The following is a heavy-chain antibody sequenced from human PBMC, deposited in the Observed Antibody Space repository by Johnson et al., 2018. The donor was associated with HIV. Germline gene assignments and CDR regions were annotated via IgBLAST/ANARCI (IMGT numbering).Heavy chain of an antibody. CDR2: ISSSGSSI. Sequence: QVQLVESGGDLVKPGGSLRLSCAASGFTFRDYYMSWIRQAPGKGLEWVAYISSSGSSISYADSVKGRFTISRDNSKNTLYLQMNSLRAEDTAVYYCARYLTEKTPNAFDIWGQGTMVTVSS. CDR3: ARYLTEKTPNAFDI. CDR1: GFTFRDYY. J-gene: IGHJ3*02. D-gene: IGHD2-15*01. V-gene: IGHV3-11*01.